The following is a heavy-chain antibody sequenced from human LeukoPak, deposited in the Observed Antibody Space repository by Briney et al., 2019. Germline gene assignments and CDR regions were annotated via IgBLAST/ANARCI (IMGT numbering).Heavy chain of an antibody. CDR3: AREDVNIAVAASGPFDI. CDR2: IITDGSST. D-gene: IGHD6-19*01. J-gene: IGHJ3*02. CDR1: GFTFSTYW. Sequence: GGSLRLSCAASGFTFSTYWMHWVRQAPWKGLVWVSRIITDGSSTGYADSVKGRFTISRDNAKNTLYLQMNSLRAEDTAVYYCAREDVNIAVAASGPFDIWGQGTMVTVSS. V-gene: IGHV3-74*01.